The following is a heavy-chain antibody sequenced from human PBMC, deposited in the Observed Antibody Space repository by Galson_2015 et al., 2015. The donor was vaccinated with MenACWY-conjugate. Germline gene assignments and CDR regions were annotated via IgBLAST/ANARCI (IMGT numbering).Heavy chain of an antibody. Sequence: SLRLSCAASGFTFSSYSMNWVRQAPGKGLEWVSSISSSSSYIYYADSVKGRFTISRDNAKNSLYLQMNSLRAEDTAVYYCARRPRCSSTSCYIHQPGPFDYWGQGTLVTVSS. D-gene: IGHD2-2*02. V-gene: IGHV3-21*01. J-gene: IGHJ4*02. CDR2: ISSSSSYI. CDR1: GFTFSSYS. CDR3: ARRPRCSSTSCYIHQPGPFDY.